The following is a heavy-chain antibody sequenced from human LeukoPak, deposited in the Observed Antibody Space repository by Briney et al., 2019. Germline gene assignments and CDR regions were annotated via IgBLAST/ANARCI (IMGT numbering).Heavy chain of an antibody. V-gene: IGHV1-18*01. D-gene: IGHD2-15*01. CDR2: ISGYNGKT. CDR3: ARDEKKYCSGGTCPAYFDY. CDR1: GYTFTNYG. J-gene: IGHJ4*02. Sequence: ASVKVSCKASGYTFTNYGISWVRQAPGQGLEWMSWISGYNGKTNYALKLRGRVTMTTDTSTSTAYMELRGLRADDTAVYYCARDEKKYCSGGTCPAYFDYWGQGTLVTVSS.